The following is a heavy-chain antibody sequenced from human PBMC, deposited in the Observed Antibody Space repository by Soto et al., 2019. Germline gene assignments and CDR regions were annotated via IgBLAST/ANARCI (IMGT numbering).Heavy chain of an antibody. CDR3: TRDGVVVVTAIIY. CDR1: GGSISSGVYY. Sequence: SETLSVTCTVSGGSISSGVYYWSWIRQHPGKGLEWIGYIYYSGSTYYNPSLKSRVTISRDDSKSIAYLQMNSLKTEDTAVYYCTRDGVVVVTAIIYWGQGTLVTVSS. J-gene: IGHJ4*02. CDR2: IYYSGST. D-gene: IGHD2-21*02. V-gene: IGHV4-31*03.